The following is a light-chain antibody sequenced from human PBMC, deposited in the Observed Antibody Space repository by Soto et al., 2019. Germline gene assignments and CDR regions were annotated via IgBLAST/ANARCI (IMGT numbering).Light chain of an antibody. V-gene: IGLV2-11*01. J-gene: IGLJ1*01. CDR3: SSYTSSSTYV. Sequence: QSALTQPRSVSGSPGQSVTISCTGTSSDVGGYNYVSWYQQHPGKAPKLMIYDVSKRPSGVPDRFSGSKSGNTASLTISGLQAEDEADYYCSSYTSSSTYVVGTGTKVTVL. CDR2: DVS. CDR1: SSDVGGYNY.